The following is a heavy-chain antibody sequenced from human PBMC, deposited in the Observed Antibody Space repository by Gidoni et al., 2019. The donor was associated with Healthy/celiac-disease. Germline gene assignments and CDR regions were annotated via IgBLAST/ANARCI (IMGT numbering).Heavy chain of an antibody. J-gene: IGHJ6*02. V-gene: IGHV3-73*01. D-gene: IGHD3-16*01. CDR2: IRSKANSYAT. CDR3: TWTTFARYYYGMDV. CDR1: GTA. Sequence: GTAMHWVRQASGKGLEWVGRIRSKANSYATAYAASVKGRFTISRDDSKNTAYLQMNSLKTEDTAVYYCTWTTFARYYYGMDVWGQGTTVTVSS.